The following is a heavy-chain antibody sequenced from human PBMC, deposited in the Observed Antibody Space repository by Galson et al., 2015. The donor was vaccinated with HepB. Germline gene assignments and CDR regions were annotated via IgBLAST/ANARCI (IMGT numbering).Heavy chain of an antibody. CDR1: GFTVSSNY. CDR3: ARGQRYYDSSVWHYYFDY. V-gene: IGHV3-53*04. J-gene: IGHJ4*02. Sequence: SLRLSCAASGFTVSSNYMSWVRQAPGKGLEWVSVIYSGGSTYYADSVKGRFTISRHNSKNTLYLQMNSLRAEDTAVYYCARGQRYYDSSVWHYYFDYWGQGTLVTVSS. D-gene: IGHD3-22*01. CDR2: IYSGGST.